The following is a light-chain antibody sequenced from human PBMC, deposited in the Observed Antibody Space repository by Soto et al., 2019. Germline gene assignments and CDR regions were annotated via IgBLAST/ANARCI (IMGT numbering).Light chain of an antibody. Sequence: QLVLTQPASVSGSPGQSITISCTGTSSDVGTNNYVSWYQQDPGKAPKFMIFEVSNRPSGVSSRFSGSKSGNTASLTISGLQTEDEADYYCASYTISSTLVFGGGTKLTVL. CDR2: EVS. CDR1: SSDVGTNNY. V-gene: IGLV2-14*01. CDR3: ASYTISSTLV. J-gene: IGLJ3*02.